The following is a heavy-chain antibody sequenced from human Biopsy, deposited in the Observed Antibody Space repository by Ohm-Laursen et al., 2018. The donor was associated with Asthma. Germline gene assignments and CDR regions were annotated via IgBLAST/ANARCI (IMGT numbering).Heavy chain of an antibody. Sequence: SQTLSLTCTVSGASISSGGYYWSWVRHHPGSGLEWIGYIDYSRTTYYNPSLKSRVSLSPDTSKNQFSLRLSSLTAADTAVYYCARGRGYCRDGNCYNYYFENWGQGTLVTVSS. J-gene: IGHJ4*02. D-gene: IGHD2-15*01. CDR3: ARGRGYCRDGNCYNYYFEN. V-gene: IGHV4-31*03. CDR1: GASISSGGYY. CDR2: IDYSRTT.